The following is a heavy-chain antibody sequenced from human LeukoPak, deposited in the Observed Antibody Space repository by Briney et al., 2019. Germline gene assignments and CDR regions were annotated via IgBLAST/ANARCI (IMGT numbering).Heavy chain of an antibody. D-gene: IGHD5-12*01. CDR3: ARGPSGYHNT. Sequence: GGSLRLSCAASGFILSSYEMNWVRQAPGKGLEWISYISTSGSTKYYADSVKGRFTISRDNAKNSLYLQMNSLRAEDTAVYYCARGPSGYHNTGGQGTLVTVSS. CDR1: GFILSSYE. V-gene: IGHV3-48*03. CDR2: ISTSGSTK. J-gene: IGHJ4*02.